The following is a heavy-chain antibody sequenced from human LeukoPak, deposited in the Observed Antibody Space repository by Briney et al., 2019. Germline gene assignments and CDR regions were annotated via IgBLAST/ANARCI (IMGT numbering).Heavy chain of an antibody. J-gene: IGHJ4*02. CDR3: ARGTYFDY. CDR1: GYIFVTSD. V-gene: IGHV1-8*01. CDR2: MNPLSGNT. Sequence: ASVKVSCKASGYIFVTSDINWVRQAAGQGLEWMGWMNPLSGNTGYAQKLQGRVTMTTDTSTSTAYMELRSLRSDDTAVYFCARGTYFDYWGQGTLVTVSS.